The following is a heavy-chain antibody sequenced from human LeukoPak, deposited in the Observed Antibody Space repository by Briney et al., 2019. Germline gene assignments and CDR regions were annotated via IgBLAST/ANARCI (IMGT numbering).Heavy chain of an antibody. CDR2: IIPILGTT. CDR1: GGTFNSYA. CDR3: ARDARYKTYDY. V-gene: IGHV1-69*10. J-gene: IGHJ4*02. D-gene: IGHD2-2*02. Sequence: SVKVSCKASGGTFNSYAISWVRQAPGQGLEWMGGIIPILGTTNYARKFRGRVTMTRDMSTSTVYMELSSLRSEDTAVYYCARDARYKTYDYWGQGTLVTVSS.